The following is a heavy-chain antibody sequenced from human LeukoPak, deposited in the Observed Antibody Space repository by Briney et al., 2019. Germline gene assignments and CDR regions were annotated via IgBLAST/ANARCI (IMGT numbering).Heavy chain of an antibody. J-gene: IGHJ4*02. CDR1: GGSISSSSYY. CDR3: ATPRRFPYYFDY. Sequence: PSETLSLTCTVSGGSISSSSYYWGWIRQPPGKGLEWIGSIYYSGSTYYNPSLKSRVTISVDTSKNQFSLKLSSVTAADTAVYYCATPRRFPYYFDYWGQGTLVTVSS. CDR2: IYYSGST. V-gene: IGHV4-39*01. D-gene: IGHD3-16*01.